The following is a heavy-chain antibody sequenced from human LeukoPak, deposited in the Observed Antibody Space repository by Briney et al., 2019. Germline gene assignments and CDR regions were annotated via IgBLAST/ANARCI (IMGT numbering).Heavy chain of an antibody. Sequence: APVKVSCKASGYTFTSYDINWVRQATGQGLEWMGWMNPNSGNTGYAQKFQGRVTMTRNTSINTAYMELSSLRSEDTAVYYCARGLLGTAMVLFDYWGQGTLVTVSS. V-gene: IGHV1-8*01. CDR1: GYTFTSYD. CDR2: MNPNSGNT. CDR3: ARGLLGTAMVLFDY. J-gene: IGHJ4*02. D-gene: IGHD5-18*01.